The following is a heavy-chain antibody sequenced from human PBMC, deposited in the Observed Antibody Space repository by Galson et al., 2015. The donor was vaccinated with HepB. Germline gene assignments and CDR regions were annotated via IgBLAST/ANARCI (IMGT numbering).Heavy chain of an antibody. V-gene: IGHV3-23*01. CDR1: GFPFSTYT. CDR2: ISGSGGTT. D-gene: IGHD6-6*01. Sequence: RLSCAASGFPFSTYTMSWVRQAPGKGLEWVSAISGSGGTTYYADSVRGRFTISRDNTKRTLYLQMNRLRGEDTALYYCAKDRNSTSPGTYGMDVWGQGTTVTVFS. J-gene: IGHJ6*02. CDR3: AKDRNSTSPGTYGMDV.